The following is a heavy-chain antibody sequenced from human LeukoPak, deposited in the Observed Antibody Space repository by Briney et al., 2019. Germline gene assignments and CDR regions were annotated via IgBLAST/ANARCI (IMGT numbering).Heavy chain of an antibody. CDR2: ITWNSDSI. D-gene: IGHD3-16*02. J-gene: IGHJ4*02. CDR3: AKDVSSGISFGGVIDY. CDR1: GFIFGDYA. Sequence: PGGSLRLSCAASGFIFGDYAMHWVRQGPGKGLEWVSGITWNSDSIDYADSVKGRFTISRDNAKNSLYLQMSSLRAEDMALYYCAKDVSSGISFGGVIDYWGQGTLVTVSS. V-gene: IGHV3-9*03.